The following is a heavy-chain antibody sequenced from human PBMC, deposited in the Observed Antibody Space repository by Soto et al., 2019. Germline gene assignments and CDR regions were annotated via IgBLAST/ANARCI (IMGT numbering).Heavy chain of an antibody. V-gene: IGHV3-21*01. CDR3: ARVGTGSSTPLDI. D-gene: IGHD3-9*01. CDR1: GFMFTRST. Sequence: PVGSLRLSCGASGFMFTRSTMNWVRQAPGKGLEWVSSITSASDYIFYADSVKGRFTISRDNAKNSLYLQMNSLRAEDTAVYYCARVGTGSSTPLDIWGQGTMVTVSS. CDR2: ITSASDYI. J-gene: IGHJ3*02.